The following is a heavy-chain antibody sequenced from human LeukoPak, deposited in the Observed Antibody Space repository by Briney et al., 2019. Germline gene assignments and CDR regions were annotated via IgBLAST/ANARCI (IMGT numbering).Heavy chain of an antibody. Sequence: ASVKVSCKASGYTFTSYDINWVRQAPGQGLEWMGWISAYNGNTNYAQKLRGRVTMTTDTSTSTAYMELRSLRSDDTAVYYCARGGRYSGSYGRPDYWGQGTLVTVSS. D-gene: IGHD1-26*01. CDR3: ARGGRYSGSYGRPDY. CDR1: GYTFTSYD. V-gene: IGHV1-18*01. CDR2: ISAYNGNT. J-gene: IGHJ4*02.